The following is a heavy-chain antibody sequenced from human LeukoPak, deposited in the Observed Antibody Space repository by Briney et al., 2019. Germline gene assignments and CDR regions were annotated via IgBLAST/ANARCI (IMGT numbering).Heavy chain of an antibody. CDR1: GGSISSGGYS. CDR2: IYYTGNT. Sequence: SETLSLTCAVSGGSISSGGYSWSWIRQPPGKAMEFIAYIYYTGNTYFNPSLKSRVTISVDTSKNQFSLKLSSVTAADTAVYYCARTTEGYAGGPGYSYYYYMDVWGKGTTVTISS. V-gene: IGHV4-30-4*07. D-gene: IGHD5-12*01. CDR3: ARTTEGYAGGPGYSYYYYMDV. J-gene: IGHJ6*03.